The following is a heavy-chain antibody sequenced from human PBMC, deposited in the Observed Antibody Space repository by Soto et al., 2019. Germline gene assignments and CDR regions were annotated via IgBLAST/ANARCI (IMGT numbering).Heavy chain of an antibody. V-gene: IGHV3-13*01. D-gene: IGHD3-9*01. CDR3: TRSDILDV. CDR1: GVICSTYD. Sequence: PGGALKLSCVDSGVICSTYDVHWVRQVKGQGLEWVSSVTNTGDTHYSDSAKGRFTISRENVKNSVYLQMNSLRAGDTAIYYCTRSDILDVWGPGTTVTVSS. CDR2: VTNTGDT. J-gene: IGHJ6*02.